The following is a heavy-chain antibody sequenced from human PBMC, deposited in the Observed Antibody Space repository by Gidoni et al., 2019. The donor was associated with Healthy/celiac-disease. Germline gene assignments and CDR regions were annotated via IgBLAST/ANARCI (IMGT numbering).Heavy chain of an antibody. J-gene: IGHJ6*02. CDR2: ISSSSSYI. Sequence: EVQLVESGGGLVKPGGSLRLSCAASGFTFSSYSMNWVRQAPGKGLEWVSSISSSSSYIYYADSVKGRFTISRDNAKNSLYLQMNSLRAEDTAVYYCAGGGYSNYYYGMDVWGQGTTVTVSS. D-gene: IGHD4-4*01. CDR3: AGGGYSNYYYGMDV. V-gene: IGHV3-21*01. CDR1: GFTFSSYS.